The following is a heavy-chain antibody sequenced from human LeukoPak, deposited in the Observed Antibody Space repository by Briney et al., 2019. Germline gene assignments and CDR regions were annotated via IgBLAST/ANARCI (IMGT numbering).Heavy chain of an antibody. CDR2: ISYDGSNK. Sequence: GRSLRLSCAASGFTFSSYGMHWVRQAPGKGLEWVAVISYDGSNKYYADSVKGRFTISRDNSKNTLYLQMNSLRAEDTAVYYCAKDRPVAYCGGDCYSNWFDPWGPGNLLTVSS. J-gene: IGHJ5*02. V-gene: IGHV3-30*18. CDR1: GFTFSSYG. D-gene: IGHD2-21*02. CDR3: AKDRPVAYCGGDCYSNWFDP.